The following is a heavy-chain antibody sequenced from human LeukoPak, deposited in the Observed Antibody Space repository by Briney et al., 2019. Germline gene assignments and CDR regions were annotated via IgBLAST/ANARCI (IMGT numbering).Heavy chain of an antibody. CDR2: IIPIFGTA. J-gene: IGHJ5*02. Sequence: PGASVKVSCKASGYTFTSYAMHWVRQAPGQRLEWMGGIIPIFGTANYAQKFQGRVTITADESTSTAYMELSSLRSEDTAVYYCARVLGVHGWFDPWGQGTLVSVSS. V-gene: IGHV1-69*13. CDR1: GYTFTSYA. D-gene: IGHD1-1*01. CDR3: ARVLGVHGWFDP.